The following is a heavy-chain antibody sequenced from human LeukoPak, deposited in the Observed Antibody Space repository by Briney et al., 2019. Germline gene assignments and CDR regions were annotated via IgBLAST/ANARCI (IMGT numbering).Heavy chain of an antibody. CDR1: GDSISSSSYY. D-gene: IGHD3-10*01. CDR2: IYYSDST. J-gene: IGHJ4*02. Sequence: PSETLSLTCTVSGDSISSSSYYWAWIRQPPGKGLGWIGSIYYSDSTHYNPSLESRVTMSVDTSKNQLSLKLTSVTAADAAVYYCARQRAYYGSGSYYSGFDYWGQGALITVSS. CDR3: ARQRAYYGSGSYYSGFDY. V-gene: IGHV4-39*01.